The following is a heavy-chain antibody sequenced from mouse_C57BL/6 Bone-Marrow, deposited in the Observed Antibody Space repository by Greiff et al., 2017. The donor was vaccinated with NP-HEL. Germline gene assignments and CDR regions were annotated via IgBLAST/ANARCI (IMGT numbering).Heavy chain of an antibody. D-gene: IGHD1-1*01. Sequence: EVQLQQSGPELVKPGASVKIPCKASGYTFPDYNMDWVKQSHGKSLEWIGDINPNNGGTIYNQQFNGTTTLPVDKSSSTAYMELRSLTSEDTAVYYWARGYYGSKAYWGQGTLVTVSA. V-gene: IGHV1-18*01. CDR1: GYTFPDYN. J-gene: IGHJ3*01. CDR3: ARGYYGSKAY. CDR2: INPNNGGT.